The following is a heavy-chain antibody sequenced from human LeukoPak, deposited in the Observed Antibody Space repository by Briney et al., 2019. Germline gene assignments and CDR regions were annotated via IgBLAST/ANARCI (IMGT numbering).Heavy chain of an antibody. V-gene: IGHV4-4*02. J-gene: IGHJ4*02. CDR2: VHLSGDT. CDR1: GGSIMTTNW. CDR3: TRESGAFSPFGF. D-gene: IGHD1-26*01. Sequence: TSGTLSLTCDVSGGSIMTTNWWSWVRQPPNKGLEWIGEVHLSGDTNYNPSLESRVTMSIDTSKNRLSLELTSVTAADTAMYYCTRESGAFSPFGFWGQGTLVTVSS.